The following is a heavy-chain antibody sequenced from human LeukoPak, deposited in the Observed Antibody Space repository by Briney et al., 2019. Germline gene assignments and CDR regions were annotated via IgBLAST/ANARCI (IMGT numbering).Heavy chain of an antibody. CDR3: ATDRFYGGNAQGKYFDI. D-gene: IGHD4-23*01. V-gene: IGHV1-2*06. J-gene: IGHJ3*02. CDR1: GYTFTGYY. CDR2: INPNNGAT. Sequence: ASVKVSCKASGYTFTGYYMHWVRQAPGQGLEWMERINPNNGATNYAQKLQGRVTITGDTSISTAYMELSSLRSEDTAVYYCATDRFYGGNAQGKYFDIWGQGTMVTVSS.